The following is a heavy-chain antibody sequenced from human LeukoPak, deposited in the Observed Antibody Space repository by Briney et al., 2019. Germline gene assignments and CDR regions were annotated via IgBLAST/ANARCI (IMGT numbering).Heavy chain of an antibody. CDR3: AKEGYDSSGYEGYFDF. D-gene: IGHD3-22*01. V-gene: IGHV3-23*01. CDR2: ISGGGGRT. Sequence: GGSLRLSCAASGFTFSSYAMNWVRQAPGKGLEWVSTISGGGGRTYYADSVKGRFTISRDNSKNTLYLQMNRLRAEDTAVYYCAKEGYDSSGYEGYFDFWGQGTLVTVSS. J-gene: IGHJ4*02. CDR1: GFTFSSYA.